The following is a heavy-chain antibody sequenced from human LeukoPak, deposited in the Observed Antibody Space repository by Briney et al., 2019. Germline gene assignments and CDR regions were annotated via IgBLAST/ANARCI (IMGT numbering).Heavy chain of an antibody. D-gene: IGHD3-22*01. J-gene: IGHJ1*01. V-gene: IGHV3-7*01. Sequence: GGSLRLSCSASGFTFTDYWMSWVRQAPGGGLEWVANINQAGTGKYYLDSLKGRFSISRDNAKNTVSLQMNSLRAEDTGVYYCARAPSEIGGYYPEYFRHWGQGTLVTVSS. CDR1: GFTFTDYW. CDR2: INQAGTGK. CDR3: ARAPSEIGGYYPEYFRH.